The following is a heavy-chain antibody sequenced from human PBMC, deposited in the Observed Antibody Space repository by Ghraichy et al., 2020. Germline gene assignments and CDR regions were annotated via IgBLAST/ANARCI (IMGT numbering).Heavy chain of an antibody. CDR1: GFTFSSYS. CDR3: ARVGITGTTEYFQH. Sequence: LSLTCAASGFTFSSYSMNWVRQAPGKGLEWVSSISSSSSYIYYADSVKGRFTISRDNAKNSLYLQMNSLRAEDTAVYYCARVGITGTTEYFQHWGQGTLVTVSS. D-gene: IGHD1-7*01. V-gene: IGHV3-21*01. J-gene: IGHJ1*01. CDR2: ISSSSSYI.